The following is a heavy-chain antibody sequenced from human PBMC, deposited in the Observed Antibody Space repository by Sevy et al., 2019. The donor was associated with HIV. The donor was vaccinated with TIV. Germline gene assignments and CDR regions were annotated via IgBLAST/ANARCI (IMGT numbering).Heavy chain of an antibody. V-gene: IGHV1-2*02. J-gene: IGHJ3*01. CDR1: GYTFTDYY. D-gene: IGHD3-22*01. CDR2: INPNTGAT. CDR3: AKLMIVVYDGFDV. Sequence: ASVKVSCKASGYTFTDYYLHWLRQAPGQGLEWMGWINPNTGATNYAQKFKGRVTMTRDTSMSTAFMDLTRLRSDDTAVYYCAKLMIVVYDGFDVWGQGTMVTVSS.